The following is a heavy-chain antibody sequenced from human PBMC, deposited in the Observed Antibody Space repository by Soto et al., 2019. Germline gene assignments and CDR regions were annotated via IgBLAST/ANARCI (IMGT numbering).Heavy chain of an antibody. CDR2: ISSDSSST. J-gene: IGHJ6*03. D-gene: IGHD6-13*01. V-gene: IGHV3-74*01. CDR3: ALKHSSSWAYYYYYMDV. CDR1: GFTFRSYW. Sequence: GGSLRLSCAASGFTFRSYWMHWVRQGPGKGLAWVARISSDSSSTSYADSVKGRFTISRDNAKNTLYLQMNSLRAEDTAVYYCALKHSSSWAYYYYYMDVWGKGTTVTVSS.